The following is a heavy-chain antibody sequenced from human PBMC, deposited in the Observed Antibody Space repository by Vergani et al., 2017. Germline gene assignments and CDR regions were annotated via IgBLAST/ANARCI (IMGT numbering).Heavy chain of an antibody. D-gene: IGHD2-2*01. Sequence: QMQLQESGPGLVKPSETLSLSCTVSGDSISTSSYAWGWIRQPPGKTLEWIGTVFYGGRTSYNPSLKSRVTLSLDTSKNQFSLKLSSVTAADTAVYYCARGSKVVPAAIGNSAGIKYYYYYMDVWGKGTTVTVSS. V-gene: IGHV4-39*01. CDR1: GDSISTSSYA. CDR2: VFYGGRT. J-gene: IGHJ6*03. CDR3: ARGSKVVPAAIGNSAGIKYYYYYMDV.